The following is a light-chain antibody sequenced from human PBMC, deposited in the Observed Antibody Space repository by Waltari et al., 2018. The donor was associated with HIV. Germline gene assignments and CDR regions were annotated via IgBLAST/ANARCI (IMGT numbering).Light chain of an antibody. CDR2: SNY. J-gene: IGLJ2*01. V-gene: IGLV1-44*01. CDR3: AAWDDSLNGMV. CDR1: SSNIGSNA. Sequence: QSVLTQPPSTSGTPGQRVTISCSGSSSNIGSNAVAWYQHLPGTAPRLLIYSNYQRPSGVPDRFAGSKSGTSASLAISGLQSEDEADYYCAAWDDSLNGMVFGGGAKLTVL.